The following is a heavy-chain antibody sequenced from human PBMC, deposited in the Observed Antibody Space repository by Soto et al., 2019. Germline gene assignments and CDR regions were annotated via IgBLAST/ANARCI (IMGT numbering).Heavy chain of an antibody. Sequence: PSETLSLTCTVSGGSISSGDYYWSWIRQPPGKGLEWIGYIYYSGSTYYNPSLKSRVTISVDTSKNQFSLKLGSVTAADTAVYFCEIHSIWLLLSDYWGQGILVTVSS. CDR3: EIHSIWLLLSDY. D-gene: IGHD3-22*01. CDR2: IYYSGST. J-gene: IGHJ4*02. CDR1: GGSISSGDYY. V-gene: IGHV4-30-4*01.